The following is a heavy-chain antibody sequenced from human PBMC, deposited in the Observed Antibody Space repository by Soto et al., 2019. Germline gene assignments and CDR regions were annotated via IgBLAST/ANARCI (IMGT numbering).Heavy chain of an antibody. D-gene: IGHD6-19*01. V-gene: IGHV3-30-3*01. Sequence: QVQLEESGGDVVQPGRSLRLSCAASEFTISSYAMHWVRQAPGKGLEWVAVISYDGSSKYNTDSVKGPFTISRDNSKNTVYLQMHSLTVDDTAVYYCARDAVAMDYWGQGTLVTVSS. CDR3: ARDAVAMDY. J-gene: IGHJ4*02. CDR2: ISYDGSSK. CDR1: EFTISSYA.